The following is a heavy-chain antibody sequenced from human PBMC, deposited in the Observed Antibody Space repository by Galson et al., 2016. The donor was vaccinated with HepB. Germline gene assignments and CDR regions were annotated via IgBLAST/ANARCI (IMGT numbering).Heavy chain of an antibody. J-gene: IGHJ6*02. CDR1: GFNFNNYG. CDR3: AKRMTIFRLGVSDLDV. Sequence: SLRLSCAAYGFNFNNYGMHWVRQAPGKGLEWVAEISYEGSKQYYGDSVRGRFTISRDNSKNTVYLQMNSVRAEDTGVYHCAKRMTIFRLGVSDLDVWGQGTTVTVSS. D-gene: IGHD3-3*01. CDR2: ISYEGSKQ. V-gene: IGHV3-30*18.